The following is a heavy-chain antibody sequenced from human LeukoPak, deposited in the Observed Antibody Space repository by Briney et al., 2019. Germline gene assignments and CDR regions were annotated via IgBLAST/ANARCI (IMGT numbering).Heavy chain of an antibody. CDR3: ARGGRYYDSSGYSRPPQDFDY. J-gene: IGHJ4*02. D-gene: IGHD3-22*01. Sequence: SETLSLTCTVSGYSISSGYYWGWIRQPPGKGLEWIGSIYHSGSTYYNPSLKSRVTISVDTSKNQFSLKLSSVTAADTAVYYCARGGRYYDSSGYSRPPQDFDYWGQGTLVTVSS. CDR1: GYSISSGYY. V-gene: IGHV4-38-2*02. CDR2: IYHSGST.